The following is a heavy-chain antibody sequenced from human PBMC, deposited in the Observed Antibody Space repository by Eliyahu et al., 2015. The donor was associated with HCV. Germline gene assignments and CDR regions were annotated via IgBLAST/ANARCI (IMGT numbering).Heavy chain of an antibody. Sequence: EVQLLESGGGLVQPGGSLRLSCAGSGFSFSSYVMNWVRQAPGKGLEWVSGISGSGGSTYYADSVKGRFTISRDNSKNTLYLQMNSLRAEDTAVYYCAKDDNDYDSRALSTLSLCFRYWGQGTLVTVSS. CDR2: ISGSGGST. V-gene: IGHV3-23*01. D-gene: IGHD3-22*01. J-gene: IGHJ1*01. CDR3: AKDDNDYDSRALSTLSLCFRY. CDR1: GFSFSSYV.